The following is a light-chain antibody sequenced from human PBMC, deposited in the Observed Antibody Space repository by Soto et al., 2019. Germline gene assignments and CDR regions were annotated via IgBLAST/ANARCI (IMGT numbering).Light chain of an antibody. CDR2: DTS. CDR3: QQRSNRPLT. CDR1: QSVSSY. J-gene: IGKJ4*01. V-gene: IGKV3-11*01. Sequence: EIVLTQSPATLSLSPGERATRSCRADQSVSSYLAWYQQKPGQAPRLLIYDTSNRATGIPARFSGSGSGTDFTLTISSLEPEDFAVYYCQQRSNRPLTFGGGTKVDIK.